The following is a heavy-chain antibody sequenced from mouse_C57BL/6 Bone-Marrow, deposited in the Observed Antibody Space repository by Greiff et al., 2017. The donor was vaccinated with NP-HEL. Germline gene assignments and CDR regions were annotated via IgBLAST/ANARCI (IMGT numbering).Heavy chain of an antibody. CDR2: IDPSDSYT. D-gene: IGHD1-1*01. Sequence: VKLQQPGAELVMPGASVKLSCKASGYTFTSYWMHWVKQRPGQGLEWIGEIDPSDSYTNYNQKFKGKSTLTVDKSSSTAYMQLSSLTSEDSAVYYCARDRITTVPYYFDYWGQGTTLTVSS. CDR1: GYTFTSYW. CDR3: ARDRITTVPYYFDY. V-gene: IGHV1-69*01. J-gene: IGHJ2*01.